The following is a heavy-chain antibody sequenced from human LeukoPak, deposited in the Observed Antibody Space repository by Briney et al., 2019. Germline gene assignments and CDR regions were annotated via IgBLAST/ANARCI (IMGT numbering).Heavy chain of an antibody. CDR1: GFTFSTYA. D-gene: IGHD3-22*01. CDR3: AGTYYYDSSGYSYEY. CDR2: ISGSGDRT. V-gene: IGHV3-23*01. Sequence: GGSLRLSCAASGFTFSTYAMSWVRQAPGKGLEWVSGISGSGDRTDHADSVKGRFTISRDNSKNTLYVQMNSLRAEDTAVYYCAGTYYYDSSGYSYEYWGQGTLVAVSS. J-gene: IGHJ4*02.